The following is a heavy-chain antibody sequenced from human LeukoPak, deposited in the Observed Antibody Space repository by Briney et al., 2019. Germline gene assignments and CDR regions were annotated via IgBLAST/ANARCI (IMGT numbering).Heavy chain of an antibody. J-gene: IGHJ4*02. V-gene: IGHV1-18*01. CDR1: GYVFTSYG. CDR2: ISTYKSNT. Sequence: GASVKVSCKACGYVFTSYGFHWVRQPPGQGLEWLGWISTYKSNTNYAQRFQDRITLTTDPSTSTAYMELRSVRSDDTAVYYCARGSLGGSSSWDLDNWGQGTLVTVS. D-gene: IGHD6-13*01. CDR3: ARGSLGGSSSWDLDN.